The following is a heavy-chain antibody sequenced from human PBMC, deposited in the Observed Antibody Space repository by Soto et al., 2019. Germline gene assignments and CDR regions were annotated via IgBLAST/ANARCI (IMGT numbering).Heavy chain of an antibody. J-gene: IGHJ4*02. CDR2: INGNGDTT. D-gene: IGHD2-2*01. CDR1: GFTFSGYT. CDR3: ATGYTSLQRIDY. V-gene: IGHV3-23*01. Sequence: GGSLRLXCAASGFTFSGYTMNWVRQTPGMGLQWVSGINGNGDTTYYADSVKGRFTISRDNSKNTLYLQINRLRADDTALYYCATGYTSLQRIDYWGQGTLVTVSS.